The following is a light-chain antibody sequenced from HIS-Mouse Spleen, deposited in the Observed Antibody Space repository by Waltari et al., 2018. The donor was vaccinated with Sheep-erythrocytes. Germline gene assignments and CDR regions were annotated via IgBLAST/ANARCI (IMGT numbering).Light chain of an antibody. CDR1: PGISSW. Sequence: DIQMTQSPSSVSASVGDRVTITCRASPGISSWLAWYQQKPGKAPKLLIYAASSLQSGVPSRFSGSGSGTDFTLTIISLQPEDFATYDCQQANSFPITFGQGTRLEIK. V-gene: IGKV1-12*01. CDR2: AAS. J-gene: IGKJ5*01. CDR3: QQANSFPIT.